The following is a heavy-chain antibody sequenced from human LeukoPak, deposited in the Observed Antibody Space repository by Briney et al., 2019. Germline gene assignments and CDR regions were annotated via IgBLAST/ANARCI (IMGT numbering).Heavy chain of an antibody. CDR1: GLTFSSYG. V-gene: IGHV3-30*03. CDR3: ASGYDSSGYYYYGMDV. Sequence: GGSLRLSCAASGLTFSSYGMHWVRQAPGKGLEWVAVISYDGSNKYYADSVKGRFTISRDNSKNTLYLQMNSLRAEDTAVYYCASGYDSSGYYYYGMDVWGQGTTVTVSS. J-gene: IGHJ6*02. D-gene: IGHD3-22*01. CDR2: ISYDGSNK.